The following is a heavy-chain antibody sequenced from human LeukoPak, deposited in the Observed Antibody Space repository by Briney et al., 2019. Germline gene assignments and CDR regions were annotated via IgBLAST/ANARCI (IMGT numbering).Heavy chain of an antibody. CDR3: ATAPDKDYGDYGWFDP. CDR1: GYTLTELS. CDR2: FDPEDGET. J-gene: IGHJ5*02. D-gene: IGHD4-17*01. Sequence: ASVKVSCKASGYTLTELSMHWVRQAPGKGLEWTGGFDPEDGETIYAQKFQGRVTMTEDTSTDTAYMELSSLRSEDTAVYYCATAPDKDYGDYGWFDPWGQGTLVTVSS. V-gene: IGHV1-24*01.